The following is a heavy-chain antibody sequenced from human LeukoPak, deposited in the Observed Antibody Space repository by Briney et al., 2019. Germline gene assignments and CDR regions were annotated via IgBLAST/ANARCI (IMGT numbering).Heavy chain of an antibody. CDR1: GGSISSGSYY. Sequence: SQTLSLTCTVSGGSISSGSYYWSWIRQPAGKGLEWIGRIYPSGSTKYNPSLKSRVTISLDTSKNQFSLKLSSVTAADTAVYYCARAHYYGSISIDYWGQGTLVTVSS. V-gene: IGHV4-61*02. CDR3: ARAHYYGSISIDY. D-gene: IGHD3-10*01. CDR2: IYPSGST. J-gene: IGHJ4*02.